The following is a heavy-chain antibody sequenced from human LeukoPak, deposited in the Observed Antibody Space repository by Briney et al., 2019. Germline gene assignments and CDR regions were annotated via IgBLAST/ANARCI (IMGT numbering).Heavy chain of an antibody. J-gene: IGHJ2*01. D-gene: IGHD3-22*01. CDR1: GGSISGSSCY. Sequence: SETLSLTCTVSGGSISGSSCYCGWLRQPPGKGLEWIGSIYYSGTTYYNPSLKSRVTISVDTSKIQFSLKLSSVTAADTAVYYCARSRYYDSSGYRTWYFDLWGRGTLVTVSS. CDR2: IYYSGTT. V-gene: IGHV4-39*01. CDR3: ARSRYYDSSGYRTWYFDL.